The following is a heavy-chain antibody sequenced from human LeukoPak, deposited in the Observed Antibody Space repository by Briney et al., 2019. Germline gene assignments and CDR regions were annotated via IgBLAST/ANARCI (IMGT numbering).Heavy chain of an antibody. CDR3: ARDPRYDFWSGLIDY. D-gene: IGHD3-3*01. CDR2: INPSGGST. CDR1: GYTFTSYY. Sequence: GASVKVSCKASGYTFTSYYMHWVRQAPGQGLEWMGIINPSGGSTSYAQKFQGRVTMTRDPSTSTVYMELSSLRSEDTAVYYCARDPRYDFWSGLIDYWGQGTLVTVSS. V-gene: IGHV1-46*01. J-gene: IGHJ4*02.